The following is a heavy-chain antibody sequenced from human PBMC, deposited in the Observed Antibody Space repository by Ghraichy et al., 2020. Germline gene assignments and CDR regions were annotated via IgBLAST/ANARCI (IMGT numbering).Heavy chain of an antibody. Sequence: GGSLRLSCAASGFTFSSYAMSWVRQAPGKGLEWVAAISGSGGSTYYADSVKGRFTISRDNSKNTLYLQMNSLRAEDTAVYYCANGVLYDFWSGYPRDYYYYGTDVWGQGTTVTVS. V-gene: IGHV3-23*01. D-gene: IGHD3-3*01. CDR2: ISGSGGST. J-gene: IGHJ6*02. CDR3: ANGVLYDFWSGYPRDYYYYGTDV. CDR1: GFTFSSYA.